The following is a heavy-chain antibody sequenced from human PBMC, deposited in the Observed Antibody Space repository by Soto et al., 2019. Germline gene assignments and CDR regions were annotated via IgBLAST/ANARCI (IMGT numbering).Heavy chain of an antibody. D-gene: IGHD1-26*01. V-gene: IGHV3-48*03. CDR2: ISSSSSTI. CDR3: ARVSNSGTYKSWAFDI. Sequence: GGSLRLSCAASGLTFSSYEMNWVRQAPGKGLEWVSYISSSSSTICYADSVKGRFTFSRDNAKNSLYLQMNSLRAEDTAVYYCARVSNSGTYKSWAFDIWGQGTVVTVSS. CDR1: GLTFSSYE. J-gene: IGHJ3*02.